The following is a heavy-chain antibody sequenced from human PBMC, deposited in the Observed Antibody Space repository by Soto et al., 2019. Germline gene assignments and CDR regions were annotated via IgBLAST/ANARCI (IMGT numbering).Heavy chain of an antibody. CDR2: FDPEDGET. Sequence: ASVKVSCKVSGYTLTELSMHWVRQAPGKGLEWMGGFDPEDGETIYAQKFQGRVTMAEDTSTDTAYMELSSLRSEDTAVYYCATQFVATLLQTHFDYWGQGTLVTVSS. CDR3: ATQFVATLLQTHFDY. V-gene: IGHV1-24*01. D-gene: IGHD5-12*01. CDR1: GYTLTELS. J-gene: IGHJ4*02.